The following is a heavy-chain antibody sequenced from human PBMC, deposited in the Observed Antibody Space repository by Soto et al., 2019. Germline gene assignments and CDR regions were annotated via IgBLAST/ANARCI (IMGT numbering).Heavy chain of an antibody. V-gene: IGHV3-23*01. CDR2: ISGSGGST. CDR3: AKDHHCSSTSCSLFDP. CDR1: GFTFSSYA. Sequence: GGSLRLSCAASGFTFSSYAMSWVRQAPGKGLEWVSAISGSGGSTYYADSVKGRFTISRDNSKNTLYLQMNSLRAEDTAVYYCAKDHHCSSTSCSLFDPWGQGTLVTVSS. J-gene: IGHJ5*02. D-gene: IGHD2-2*01.